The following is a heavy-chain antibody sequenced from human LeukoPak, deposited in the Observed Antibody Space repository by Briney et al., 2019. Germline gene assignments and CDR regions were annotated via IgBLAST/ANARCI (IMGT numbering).Heavy chain of an antibody. J-gene: IGHJ4*02. CDR3: ARDQVVAGIRPPFDY. D-gene: IGHD6-19*01. CDR1: GFAFSSYW. V-gene: IGHV3-7*05. Sequence: GGSLRLSCAASGFAFSSYWMSWVRQAPGVGLEWVASVNPDGSEKYYVGSVRGRFTISRDNARNSLYLQMNSLRAEDTAVYYCARDQVVAGIRPPFDYWGQGTLLTVSS. CDR2: VNPDGSEK.